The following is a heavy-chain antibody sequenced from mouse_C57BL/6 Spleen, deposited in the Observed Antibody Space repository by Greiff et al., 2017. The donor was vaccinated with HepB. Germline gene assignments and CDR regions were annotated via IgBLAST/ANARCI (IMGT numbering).Heavy chain of an antibody. CDR2: INPSSGYT. Sequence: VQLQQSGAELARPGASVKMSCKASGYTFTSYTMHWVKQRPGQGLEWIGYINPSSGYTKYNQKFKDKATLPADKSSSTAYMQLSSLTSEDSAVYYCARYDYGPAWFAYWGQGTLVTVSA. CDR1: GYTFTSYT. V-gene: IGHV1-4*01. D-gene: IGHD2-4*01. CDR3: ARYDYGPAWFAY. J-gene: IGHJ3*01.